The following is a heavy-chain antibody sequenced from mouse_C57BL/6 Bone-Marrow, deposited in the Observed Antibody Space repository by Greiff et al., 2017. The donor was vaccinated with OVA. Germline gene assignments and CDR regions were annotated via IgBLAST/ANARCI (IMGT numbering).Heavy chain of an antibody. CDR2: ISSGSSTI. CDR3: ARGITTVVAWYFDV. V-gene: IGHV5-17*01. D-gene: IGHD1-1*01. J-gene: IGHJ1*03. Sequence: EVKLMESGGGLVKPGGSLKLSCAASGFTFSDYGMHWVRQAPEKGLEWVAYISSGSSTIYYADTVKGRFTISRDNAKNTLFLQMTSLRSEDTAMYYCARGITTVVAWYFDVWGTGTTVTVSS. CDR1: GFTFSDYG.